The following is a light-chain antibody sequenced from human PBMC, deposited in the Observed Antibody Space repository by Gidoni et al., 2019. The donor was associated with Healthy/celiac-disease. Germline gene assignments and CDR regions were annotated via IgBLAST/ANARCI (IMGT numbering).Light chain of an antibody. CDR1: SSNIGSNS. CDR3: AAWDDSLNGRV. V-gene: IGLV1-44*01. CDR2: TNN. J-gene: IGLJ3*02. Sequence: QSVLTQPPSASATPGQRVTISCSGSSSNIGSNSVNWCQQLPGTGPKLLIYTNNQRPSGVPDRFSGSKSGTSASLAISGLQSEDDANYYCAAWDDSLNGRVFGGGTKLTVL.